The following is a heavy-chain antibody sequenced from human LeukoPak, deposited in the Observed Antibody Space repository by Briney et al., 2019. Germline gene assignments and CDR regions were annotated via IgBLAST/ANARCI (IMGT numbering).Heavy chain of an antibody. CDR2: MWYDGSNK. CDR3: ARSVYSSSSRGFYAFDI. Sequence: GGSLRLSCAASGFTFSSYGMHWVRQAPGKGLEWVAVMWYDGSNKYYADSVKGRFTISRDNSKNTLYLQMNSLRAEDTAVYYCARSVYSSSSRGFYAFDIWGQGTMVTVSS. CDR1: GFTFSSYG. D-gene: IGHD6-6*01. J-gene: IGHJ3*02. V-gene: IGHV3-33*01.